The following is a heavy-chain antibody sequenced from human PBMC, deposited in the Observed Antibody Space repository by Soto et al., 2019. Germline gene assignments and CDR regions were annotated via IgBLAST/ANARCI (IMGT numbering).Heavy chain of an antibody. J-gene: IGHJ5*02. Sequence: GGSLRLSCAASGFTFSSYGMHWFRQAPGKGLEWVAVISYDGSNKYYADSVKGRFTISRDNSKNTLYLQMNSLRAEDTAVYYCAKDISYGSGSLFDPWGQGTLVTVSS. D-gene: IGHD2-15*01. CDR1: GFTFSSYG. CDR2: ISYDGSNK. V-gene: IGHV3-30*18. CDR3: AKDISYGSGSLFDP.